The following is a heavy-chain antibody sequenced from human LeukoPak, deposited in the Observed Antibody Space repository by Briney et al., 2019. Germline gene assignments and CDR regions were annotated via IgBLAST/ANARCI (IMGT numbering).Heavy chain of an antibody. D-gene: IGHD1-14*01. CDR1: GDSVSSNSAA. CDR2: TYYRSKWYN. V-gene: IGHV6-1*01. CDR3: VRDDGIGLDAFDV. Sequence: SQTLSLTCAASGDSVSSNSAAWNWIRQSPSRGLEWLGRTYYRSKWYNDYAVSVKSRITINPDTSKNQFSLQLNSVTPEDTAVYYCVRDDGIGLDAFDVWSPGTMVTVSS. J-gene: IGHJ3*01.